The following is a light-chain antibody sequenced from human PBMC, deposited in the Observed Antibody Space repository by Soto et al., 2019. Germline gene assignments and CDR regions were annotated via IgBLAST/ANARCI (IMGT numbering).Light chain of an antibody. J-gene: IGKJ5*01. CDR1: QTVSTN. CDR3: QQYNNWPPIT. Sequence: ETVMTQSPATLSVSPGERATLSCRASQTVSTNLAWYQQKPGQAPRLLIYSASTRATGIPARFSGSGSGTEFTLTISSLQSEDLAVYFCQQYNNWPPITFGQGTRLEIK. CDR2: SAS. V-gene: IGKV3-15*01.